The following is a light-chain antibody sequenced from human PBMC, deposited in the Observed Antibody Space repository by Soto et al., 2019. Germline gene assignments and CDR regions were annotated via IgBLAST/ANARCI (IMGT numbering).Light chain of an antibody. CDR3: QQYGSSGT. V-gene: IGKV3-20*01. Sequence: EIVLTQSPCTLSLSPGERATLSCRASQSVSSSYLAWYQQKRGQPPWILIYDVSNRATAIPARFSGSGSGTDFTLTISRLEPEDFAVYYCQQYGSSGTFGQGTKVDIK. CDR2: DVS. J-gene: IGKJ1*01. CDR1: QSVSSSY.